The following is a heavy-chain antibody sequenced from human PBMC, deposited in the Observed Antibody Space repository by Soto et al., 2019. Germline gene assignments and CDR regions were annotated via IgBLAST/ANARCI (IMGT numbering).Heavy chain of an antibody. CDR2: MNPNSGNT. CDR3: ARAPALWFGELLDY. CDR1: GYTFTSYD. Sequence: QVQLVQSGAEVKKPGASVKVSCKASGYTFTSYDINWVRQATGQGLEWMGWMNPNSGNTGYAQKFQGRVTMTRNTSIRTAYMELSSLRSEATAVYYCARAPALWFGELLDYWGQGTLVTVSS. V-gene: IGHV1-8*01. J-gene: IGHJ4*02. D-gene: IGHD3-10*01.